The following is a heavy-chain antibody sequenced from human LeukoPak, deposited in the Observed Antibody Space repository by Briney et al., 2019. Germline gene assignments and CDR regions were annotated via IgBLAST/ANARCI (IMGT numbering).Heavy chain of an antibody. CDR3: ARGGYCSGGSCYSVHYMDV. J-gene: IGHJ6*03. CDR1: GFTFSTYT. V-gene: IGHV3-21*04. D-gene: IGHD2-15*01. CDR2: ITSNGFYI. Sequence: GGSLRLSCAASGFTFSTYTMNWVRQAPGKGLEWVSSITSNGFYIYYADSLKGRFTISRDTSKDSLSLHINSLRAEDTAVYYCARGGYCSGGSCYSVHYMDVWGKGTTVTVSS.